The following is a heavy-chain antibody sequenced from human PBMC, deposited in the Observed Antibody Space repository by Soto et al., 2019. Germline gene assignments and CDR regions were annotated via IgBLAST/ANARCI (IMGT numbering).Heavy chain of an antibody. CDR1: GFTFNSYG. D-gene: IGHD6-13*01. J-gene: IGHJ5*02. V-gene: IGHV3-30*18. CDR2: ISYDGSNK. Sequence: PGGSLRLSCAASGFTFNSYGMHWVRQAPGKGLEWVAFISYDGSNKYYADSVKGRFTISRDNSKNTVYLQMNSLRAEDTAVYYCAKDSGYSSSWYNWFDPWGQGTLVTV. CDR3: AKDSGYSSSWYNWFDP.